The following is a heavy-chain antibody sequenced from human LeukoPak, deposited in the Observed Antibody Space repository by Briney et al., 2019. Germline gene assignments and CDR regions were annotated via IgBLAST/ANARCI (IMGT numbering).Heavy chain of an antibody. CDR3: ARGAIAGRGDNWFWFDP. Sequence: PGGSLRLSCAASGFTFSSYAMSWVRQAPGKGLEWVSAISGSGGSTYYADSVKGRFAISRDNAKNSLYLQMNSLRDEDTAVYYCARGAIAGRGDNWFWFDPWGQGTLVTVSS. CDR1: GFTFSSYA. J-gene: IGHJ5*02. V-gene: IGHV3-23*01. D-gene: IGHD1-1*01. CDR2: ISGSGGST.